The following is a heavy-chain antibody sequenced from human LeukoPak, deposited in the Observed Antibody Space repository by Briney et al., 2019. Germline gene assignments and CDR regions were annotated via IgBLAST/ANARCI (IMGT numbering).Heavy chain of an antibody. CDR1: GGSISSSSYY. J-gene: IGHJ4*02. CDR3: ARHGSASGWYRSHFDY. CDR2: IYYSGRS. Sequence: SETLSLTCTVSGGSISSSSYYWGWIRQPPGKGLEWIGSIYYSGRSYYSPSLKSRVTMSVDTSKNQFSLKLSSVTAADTAVYYCARHGSASGWYRSHFDYWGQGTLVTVSS. V-gene: IGHV4-39*01. D-gene: IGHD6-19*01.